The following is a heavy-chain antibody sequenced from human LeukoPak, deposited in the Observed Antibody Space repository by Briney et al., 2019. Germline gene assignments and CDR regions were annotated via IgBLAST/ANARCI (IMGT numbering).Heavy chain of an antibody. CDR2: IYTSGST. J-gene: IGHJ5*02. Sequence: PSETLSLTCTVSGGSISSSSYYWSWIRQPAGEGLEWIGRIYTSGSTNYNPSLKSRVTISVDTSKNQFSLKLSSVTAADTAVYYCARDSDKAIDPWGQGTLVTVSS. CDR1: GGSISSSSYY. V-gene: IGHV4-61*02. CDR3: ARDSDKAIDP.